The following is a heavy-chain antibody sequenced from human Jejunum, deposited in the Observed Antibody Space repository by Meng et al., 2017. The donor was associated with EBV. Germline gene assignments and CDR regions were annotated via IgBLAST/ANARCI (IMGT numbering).Heavy chain of an antibody. CDR2: MSPDNGDT. J-gene: IGHJ4*02. V-gene: IGHV1-8*01. Sequence: QVQLLHSGSEVTKPWASVKVSCKASGYTFTTHHINWLRQATGQGLEYMGWMSPDNGDTGYAQNFQGRLTMTRDTSISTAYMELSSLTSDDTAVYYCARGDGYNLYWGQGTLVTASS. D-gene: IGHD5-24*01. CDR1: GYTFTTHH. CDR3: ARGDGYNLY.